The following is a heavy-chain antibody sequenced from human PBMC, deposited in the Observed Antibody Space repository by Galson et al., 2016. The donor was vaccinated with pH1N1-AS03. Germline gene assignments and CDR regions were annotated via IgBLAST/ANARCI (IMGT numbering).Heavy chain of an antibody. V-gene: IGHV3-33*01. Sequence: SLRLSCAASGFTFSNYGMHWVRQAPGKGLEWVAVIWYDGSYKNYADSVKGRFTISRDNSKNTLYLQMNTLRAEDTAVYHCAQRFCSGESCRLYYWGQGTLVTVSS. CDR1: GFTFSNYG. CDR2: IWYDGSYK. D-gene: IGHD2-15*01. J-gene: IGHJ4*02. CDR3: AQRFCSGESCRLYY.